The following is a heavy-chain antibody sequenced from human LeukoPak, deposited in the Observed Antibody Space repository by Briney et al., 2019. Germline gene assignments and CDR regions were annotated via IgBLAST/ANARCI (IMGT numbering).Heavy chain of an antibody. J-gene: IGHJ6*02. V-gene: IGHV4-59*12. Sequence: SETLSLTCTVSGGSISSYYRSWIRQPPGKGLECIGHIYYSGSTNYNPSLKSRVTISVDTSKNQFSLKLSSVTAADTAVYYCARRGLGPDDGMDVWGQGTTVTVSS. CDR1: GGSISSYY. CDR2: IYYSGST. D-gene: IGHD6-25*01. CDR3: ARRGLGPDDGMDV.